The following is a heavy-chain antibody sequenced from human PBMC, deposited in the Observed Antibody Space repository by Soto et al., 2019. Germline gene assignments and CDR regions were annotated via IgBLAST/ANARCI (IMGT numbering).Heavy chain of an antibody. J-gene: IGHJ4*02. CDR1: GFIFNAYA. V-gene: IGHV3-23*01. D-gene: IGHD4-4*01. CDR3: ARVASDYINSAAN. Sequence: EVQLLESGGGLVQPGGSLRLSCAASGFIFNAYAMTWVRQAPGKGLEWVSAIGGSGGNTYYAASVKGRFTISRDNSKDTVDMEMNGLSLEETAVYFCARVASDYINSAANWGQVILVTVSS. CDR2: IGGSGGNT.